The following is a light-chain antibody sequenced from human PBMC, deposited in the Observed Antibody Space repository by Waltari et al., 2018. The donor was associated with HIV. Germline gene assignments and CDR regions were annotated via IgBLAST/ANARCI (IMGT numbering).Light chain of an antibody. CDR2: GAS. CDR1: QSLSSTY. Sequence: EIVLTQSPGTLSLSPGESATLSCRASQSLSSTYLAWYQHKPDQSPRLLIYGASTRATGIPGRFSGSGSGTDFTLTISRLGPEDFAVYYCQQYGSSSWTFGQGTKVEI. V-gene: IGKV3-20*01. CDR3: QQYGSSSWT. J-gene: IGKJ1*01.